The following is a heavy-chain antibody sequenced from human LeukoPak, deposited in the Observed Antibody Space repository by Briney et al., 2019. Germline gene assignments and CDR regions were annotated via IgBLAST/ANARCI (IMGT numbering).Heavy chain of an antibody. V-gene: IGHV4-59*12. CDR1: GGSISSYY. CDR3: ARDATAAGTPFDY. Sequence: PSETLSLTCTVSGGSISSYYWSWIRQPPGKGLEWIGYIYYSGSTNYNPSLKSRVTISVDTSKNQFSLKLSSVTAADTAVYYCARDATAAGTPFDYWGQGTLVTVSS. D-gene: IGHD6-13*01. CDR2: IYYSGST. J-gene: IGHJ4*02.